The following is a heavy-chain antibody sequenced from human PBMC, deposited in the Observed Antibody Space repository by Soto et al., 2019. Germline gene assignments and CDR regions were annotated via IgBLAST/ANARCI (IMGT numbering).Heavy chain of an antibody. CDR3: ARDYGEGEQIVYGTDV. V-gene: IGHV4-39*02. J-gene: IGHJ6*02. D-gene: IGHD4-17*01. Sequence: SETLSLTCTVSGGSISSSSYYWGWIRQPPGKGLEWIGSIYYSGSTYYNPSLKSRVTISVDTSKNQFSLKLSSVTAADTAVYYCARDYGEGEQIVYGTDVWGQGTTVTVSS. CDR1: GGSISSSSYY. CDR2: IYYSGST.